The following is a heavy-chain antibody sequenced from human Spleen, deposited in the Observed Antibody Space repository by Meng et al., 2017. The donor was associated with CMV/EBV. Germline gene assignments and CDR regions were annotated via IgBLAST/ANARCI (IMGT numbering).Heavy chain of an antibody. J-gene: IGHJ4*02. Sequence: SETLSLTCAVYGGSFSGYYWSWIRQPPGKGLEWIGEINHSGSTNYNPSLKSRVTISVDTSKNQFSLKLTSVTAADTAVYYCARERPGRGYTYGFLDSWGQGILVTVSS. CDR1: GGSFSGYY. CDR3: ARERPGRGYTYGFLDS. CDR2: INHSGST. V-gene: IGHV4-34*01. D-gene: IGHD5-18*01.